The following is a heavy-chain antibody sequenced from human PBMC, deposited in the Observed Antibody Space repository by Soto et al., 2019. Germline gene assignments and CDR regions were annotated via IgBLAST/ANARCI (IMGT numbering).Heavy chain of an antibody. J-gene: IGHJ3*02. Sequence: EVQLVESGGGLVKPGGSLRLSCAASGFTFSSYSMNWVRQAPGKGLEWVSSISSSSSYIYYADSVKGRLTISRDNAKNSLYLQMNSLRAEDTAVYYCARVSPQYYDILTGYSDAFDIWGQGTMVTVSS. V-gene: IGHV3-21*01. CDR1: GFTFSSYS. CDR3: ARVSPQYYDILTGYSDAFDI. D-gene: IGHD3-9*01. CDR2: ISSSSSYI.